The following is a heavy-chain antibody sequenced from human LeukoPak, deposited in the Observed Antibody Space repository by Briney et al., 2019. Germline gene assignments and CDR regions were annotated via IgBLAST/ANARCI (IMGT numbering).Heavy chain of an antibody. CDR1: GGSFSGYY. V-gene: IGHV4-34*01. D-gene: IGHD3-10*01. Sequence: RASETLSLTCAVYGGSFSGYYWSWIRQPPGKGLEWIGEINHSGSTNYNPSLKSRVTISVDTSKNQFSLQLSSVTAADTAVYYCARGDYYYGSGSRFYYWGQGTLVTVSS. CDR3: ARGDYYYGSGSRFYY. J-gene: IGHJ4*02. CDR2: INHSGST.